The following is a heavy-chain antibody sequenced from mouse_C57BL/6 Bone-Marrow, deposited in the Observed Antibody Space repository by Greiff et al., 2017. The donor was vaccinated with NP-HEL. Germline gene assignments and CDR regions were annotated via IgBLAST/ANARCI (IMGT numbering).Heavy chain of an antibody. V-gene: IGHV8-8*01. CDR1: GFSLSTFGMG. Sequence: QVTLKESGPGILQPSQTLSLTCSFSGFSLSTFGMGVGWIRQPAGKGLEWLAHIWWDDDKYYNPALKGRLTISKDTTKNQVFLKIANVDTADTATYYCARMNYLYYFDYWGQGTTLTVSS. CDR3: ARMNYLYYFDY. J-gene: IGHJ2*01. D-gene: IGHD1-1*02. CDR2: IWWDDDK.